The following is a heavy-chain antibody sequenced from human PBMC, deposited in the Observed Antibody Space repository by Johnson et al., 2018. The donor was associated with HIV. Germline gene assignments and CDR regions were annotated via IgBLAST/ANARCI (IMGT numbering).Heavy chain of an antibody. J-gene: IGHJ3*02. D-gene: IGHD2-8*02. CDR2: ISFDVNDK. CDR1: GFTFSIYA. CDR3: ARDSAGGLTGDAFDI. Sequence: QVQLVESGGGVVQPGRSLRLSCAASGFTFSIYAMHWVCQAPGTGLEWVSLISFDVNDKYYADSVKGRFTISRDNAKNSLYLQMNSLRAEDTAVYYCARDSAGGLTGDAFDIWGQGTMVTVSS. V-gene: IGHV3-30*04.